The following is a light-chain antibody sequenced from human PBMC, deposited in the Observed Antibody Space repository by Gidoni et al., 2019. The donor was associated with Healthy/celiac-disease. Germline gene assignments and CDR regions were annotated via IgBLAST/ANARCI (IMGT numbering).Light chain of an antibody. CDR1: QSVLYSSNNKNY. CDR2: WAS. CDR3: QQYYSTPLT. Sequence: DIVMTQSPDSLAVSLGERATINCKSSQSVLYSSNNKNYLAWYQQKPGQPPKLLIYWASTRESGVPDRFSGSGSGTEFTLTISSLQAEDVAVYYCQQYYSTPLTFGPXTKVDIK. V-gene: IGKV4-1*01. J-gene: IGKJ3*01.